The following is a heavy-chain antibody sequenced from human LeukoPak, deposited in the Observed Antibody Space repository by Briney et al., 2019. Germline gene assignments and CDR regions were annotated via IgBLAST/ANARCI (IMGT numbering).Heavy chain of an antibody. CDR2: IKQDGSEK. Sequence: GGSLRLSCAAPEFTLSSYWMSWVRQAPGKGLEWVANIKQDGSEKYYVDSVKGRFTISRDNAKNSLYLQMNSLRAEDTAVYYCARDNTYVDAFDIWGQGTMVTVSS. V-gene: IGHV3-7*01. J-gene: IGHJ3*02. D-gene: IGHD3-16*01. CDR3: ARDNTYVDAFDI. CDR1: EFTLSSYW.